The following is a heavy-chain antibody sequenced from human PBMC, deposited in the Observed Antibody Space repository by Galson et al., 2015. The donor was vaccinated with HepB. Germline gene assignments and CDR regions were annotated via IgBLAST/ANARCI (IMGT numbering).Heavy chain of an antibody. V-gene: IGHV2-70*11. J-gene: IGHJ6*02. D-gene: IGHD3-16*01. Sequence: PALVKPTQTLTLTCTFSGFSLSTSGMCVSWIRQPPGKALEWLARIDWDDRKYYSTSLKTRLTISKDTSKNQVVLIMTNMDPVDTATYYGARMGEEAHFGMDVWGQGTTVTVSS. CDR3: ARMGEEAHFGMDV. CDR1: GFSLSTSGMC. CDR2: IDWDDRK.